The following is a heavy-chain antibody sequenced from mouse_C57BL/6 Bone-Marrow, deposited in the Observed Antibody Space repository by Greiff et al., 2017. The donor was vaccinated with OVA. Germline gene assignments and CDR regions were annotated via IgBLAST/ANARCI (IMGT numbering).Heavy chain of an antibody. CDR1: GYTFTSYW. D-gene: IGHD2-4*01. V-gene: IGHV1-69*01. Sequence: QVQLQQPGAELVMPGASVKLSCKASGYTFTSYWMHWVKQRPGQGLEWIGEIDPSDSYTNYNQKFKGKSTLTVDKSSSTAYMQHSSLTSEDSAVYYCAREVIYYDYDGYFDYWGQGTTLTVSS. CDR3: AREVIYYDYDGYFDY. CDR2: IDPSDSYT. J-gene: IGHJ2*01.